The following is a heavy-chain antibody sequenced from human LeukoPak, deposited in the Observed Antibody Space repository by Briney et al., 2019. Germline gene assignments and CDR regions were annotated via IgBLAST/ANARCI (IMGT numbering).Heavy chain of an antibody. CDR1: GGSVSSSSYY. CDR3: ARDCVGGSCYLGRYYYYGMDV. V-gene: IGHV4-39*07. D-gene: IGHD2-15*01. Sequence: SETLSLTCTVSGGSVSSSSYYWAWIRQPPGKGLEWIATIYYSGSTYYNPSLKSRVTISVDTSKNQFSLKLSSVTAADTAVYYCARDCVGGSCYLGRYYYYGMDVWGQGTTVTVSS. J-gene: IGHJ6*02. CDR2: IYYSGST.